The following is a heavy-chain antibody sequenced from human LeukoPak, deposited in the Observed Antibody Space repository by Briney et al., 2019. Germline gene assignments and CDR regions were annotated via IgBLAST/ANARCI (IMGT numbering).Heavy chain of an antibody. V-gene: IGHV5-51*01. D-gene: IGHD6-19*01. Sequence: GESLKISCQGSGYSFSRYWIGWVRQMPGKGLEWMGIIYPGDSDTRYSPSFQGQVTISADKSISTAYLQWSSPKASDTAMYYCARLTDSSGWYPNFDYWGQGTLVTVSS. CDR2: IYPGDSDT. J-gene: IGHJ4*02. CDR3: ARLTDSSGWYPNFDY. CDR1: GYSFSRYW.